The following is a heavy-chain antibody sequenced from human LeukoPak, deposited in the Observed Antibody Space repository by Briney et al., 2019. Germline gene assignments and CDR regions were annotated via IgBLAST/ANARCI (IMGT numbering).Heavy chain of an antibody. CDR1: GFTLSSYA. CDR3: AKMGGYCGGNTCLYHLDD. D-gene: IGHD2-15*01. J-gene: IGHJ4*02. V-gene: IGHV3-23*01. CDR2: ISVSGNT. Sequence: GGSLRLSCVASGFTLSSYAMSWVRQAPGKGLEWVSAISVSGNTYHADSVKGRFTISRDSPKNTLYLQMNRLRAEDTAVYYCAKMGGYCGGNTCLYHLDDWGQGTLVTVSS.